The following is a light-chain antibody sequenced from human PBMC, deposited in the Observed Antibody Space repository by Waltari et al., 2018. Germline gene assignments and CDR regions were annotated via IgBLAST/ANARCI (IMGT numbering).Light chain of an antibody. CDR1: SSDVGGCKF. V-gene: IGLV2-14*03. J-gene: IGLJ3*02. CDR2: DVD. CDR3: VSYTTTGNRV. Sequence: QSALPRPASWSGSPGRPTTISGTVTSSDVGGCKFTTSYQQHPAKAPKFLIFDVDRRPSGISNRFSGSKSGTTASLTISGLQPEAEADYYCVSYTTTGNRVFGGGTKLTVL.